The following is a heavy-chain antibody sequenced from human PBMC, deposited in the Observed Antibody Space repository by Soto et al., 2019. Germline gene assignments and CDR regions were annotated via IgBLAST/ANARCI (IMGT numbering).Heavy chain of an antibody. D-gene: IGHD2-21*01. Sequence: QVQLVESGGGLVKPGGSLRLSCAASGFTFSDYYMSWIRQAPGKGLEWISYISSSGSAIYYADSVKGRFTVSRDNAKNSLYLQVISLRPEDSAVYFCARAYCGGDCYPSPGYYYMDVWGKGTTVTVSS. CDR2: ISSSGSAI. J-gene: IGHJ6*03. CDR3: ARAYCGGDCYPSPGYYYMDV. CDR1: GFTFSDYY. V-gene: IGHV3-11*01.